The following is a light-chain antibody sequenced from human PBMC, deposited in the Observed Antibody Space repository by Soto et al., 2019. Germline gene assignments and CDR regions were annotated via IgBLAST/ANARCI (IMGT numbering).Light chain of an antibody. CDR3: QVLDIRRDQGL. Sequence: SYELTQPRSESVAPGQTARITCGGNNVGSQSVHWYQQKPGQAPVLVLYDDRGRPSGIPERFSGSKSGNTATLTISRVAAGDEADYYCQVLDIRRDQGLFXPGSKLAVL. CDR2: DDR. J-gene: IGLJ1*01. CDR1: NVGSQS. V-gene: IGLV3-21*02.